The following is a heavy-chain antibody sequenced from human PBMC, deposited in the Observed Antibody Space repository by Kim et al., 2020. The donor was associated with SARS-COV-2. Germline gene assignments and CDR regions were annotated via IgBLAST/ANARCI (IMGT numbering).Heavy chain of an antibody. J-gene: IGHJ5*02. D-gene: IGHD6-13*01. Sequence: SETLSLTCTVSGGSISSSSYYWGWIRQPPGKGLEWIGSIYYSGSTYYNPSLKSRVTISVDTSKNQFSLKLSSVTAADTAVYYCARHGLSELAAAGTYWFDPWGQGTLVTVSS. CDR3: ARHGLSELAAAGTYWFDP. CDR2: IYYSGST. CDR1: GGSISSSSYY. V-gene: IGHV4-39*01.